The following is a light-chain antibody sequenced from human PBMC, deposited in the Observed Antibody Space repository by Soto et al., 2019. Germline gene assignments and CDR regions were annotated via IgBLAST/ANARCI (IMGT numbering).Light chain of an antibody. CDR2: GAS. V-gene: IGKV1-39*01. Sequence: DIQMTQSPSSLSASVGDRVTITCRASQSISNFLSWYQQKPGKAPNLLIYGASSLHIGVPPRFSGSGSGTDFTLTINGLHTEDFATYYCQQSYSAPLTFPLTFGGGTKVE. CDR3: QQSYSAPLTFPLT. CDR1: QSISNF. J-gene: IGKJ4*01.